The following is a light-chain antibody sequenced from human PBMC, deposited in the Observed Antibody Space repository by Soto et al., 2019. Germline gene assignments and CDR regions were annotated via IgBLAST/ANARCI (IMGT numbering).Light chain of an antibody. Sequence: ETMMTQSPDTLSVSPGERASLSCRASQSVTSNLVWYQQKPGQAARLLIYDIFTRETGVPTRISGSGSGTDFTLTISSLEPEDFAVYDCQQRSNWTITFGQGTRLEIK. V-gene: IGKV3-11*01. J-gene: IGKJ5*01. CDR1: QSVTSN. CDR2: DIF. CDR3: QQRSNWTIT.